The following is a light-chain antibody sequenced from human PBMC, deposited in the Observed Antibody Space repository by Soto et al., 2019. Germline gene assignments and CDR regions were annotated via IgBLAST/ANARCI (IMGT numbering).Light chain of an antibody. Sequence: QSALTQPASVSGSPGQSITISCTGTSSDVGGYNYVSWYQQHPGKAPKLMIYDVSNRPSGVSNRFSGSKSGNTASLTISGLQAEDEADYYCSSYTSSTPDVVCGGGTKLTVL. CDR2: DVS. V-gene: IGLV2-14*01. CDR3: SSYTSSTPDVV. J-gene: IGLJ2*01. CDR1: SSDVGGYNY.